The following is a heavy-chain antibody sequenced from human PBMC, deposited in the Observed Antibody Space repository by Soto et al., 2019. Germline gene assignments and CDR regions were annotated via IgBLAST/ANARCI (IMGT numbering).Heavy chain of an antibody. CDR2: ISYDGSNK. D-gene: IGHD6-13*01. J-gene: IGHJ6*02. Sequence: GGSLRLSCAASGFTFSSYGMHWVRQAPGKGLEWVAVISYDGSNKYYADSVKGRFTISRDNSKNTLYLQMNSLRAEDTAVYYCAKEVAAAGPRYYYYGMDVWGQVTNVT. V-gene: IGHV3-30*18. CDR3: AKEVAAAGPRYYYYGMDV. CDR1: GFTFSSYG.